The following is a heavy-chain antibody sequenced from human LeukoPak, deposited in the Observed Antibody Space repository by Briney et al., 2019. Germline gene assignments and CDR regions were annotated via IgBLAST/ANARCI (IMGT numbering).Heavy chain of an antibody. CDR3: AKAPVTTCRGAFCYPFDY. J-gene: IGHJ4*02. Sequence: GGSLRLSCAASGFTFSSYGMHWVRQAPGKGLEWVTFIRYDGSNKYYADSVKGRFTISRDNSKNTLFLQMNRLRPEDAAVYYCAKAPVTTCRGAFCYPFDYWGLGTLVTVSS. CDR1: GFTFSSYG. D-gene: IGHD2-15*01. CDR2: IRYDGSNK. V-gene: IGHV3-30*02.